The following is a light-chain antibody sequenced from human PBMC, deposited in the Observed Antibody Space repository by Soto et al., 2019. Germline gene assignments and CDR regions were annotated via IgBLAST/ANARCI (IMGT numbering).Light chain of an antibody. CDR3: QASDSSLSVYV. CDR1: SSNIGAGSD. J-gene: IGLJ1*01. V-gene: IGLV1-40*01. Sequence: QSVLTQPPSVSGAPGQRVTISCTGNSSNIGAGSDVHWYQQLPGTAPKFLIFGNYNRPSGVPERFSGSKSGTSASLAITGLQAEDEADYYCQASDSSLSVYVFGTGTKVTVL. CDR2: GNY.